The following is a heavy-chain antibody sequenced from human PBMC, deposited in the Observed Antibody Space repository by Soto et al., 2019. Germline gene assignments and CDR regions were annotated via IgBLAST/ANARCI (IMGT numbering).Heavy chain of an antibody. Sequence: QVQLVQSGAEVKKPGSSVKVSCKASGCTFSSYAISWVRQAHGQGIEWMGGIIPIFGSANYSQKFQGRVTHSAHESSRTAYMAIRSPRPEEAAVHCSRIVRYYDSSGLMDVRGQGTTVTVSS. V-gene: IGHV1-69*12. CDR3: RIVRYYDSSGLMDV. D-gene: IGHD3-22*01. CDR2: IIPIFGSA. J-gene: IGHJ6*02. CDR1: GCTFSSYA.